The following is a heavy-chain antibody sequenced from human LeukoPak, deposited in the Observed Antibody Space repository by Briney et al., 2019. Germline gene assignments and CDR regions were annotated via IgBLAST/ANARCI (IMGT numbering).Heavy chain of an antibody. CDR1: GFTFSSYG. CDR2: ISYDGSNK. Sequence: GGSLRLPCAASGFTFSSYGMHWVRQAPGKGLEWVAVISYDGSNKYYADSVKGRFTISRDNSKNTLYLQMNSLRAEDTAVYYCAKGGHYYDRSGGLGYWGQGTLVTVSS. V-gene: IGHV3-30*18. J-gene: IGHJ4*02. CDR3: AKGGHYYDRSGGLGY. D-gene: IGHD3-22*01.